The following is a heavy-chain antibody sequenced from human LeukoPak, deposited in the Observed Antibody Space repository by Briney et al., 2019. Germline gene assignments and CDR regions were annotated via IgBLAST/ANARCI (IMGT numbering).Heavy chain of an antibody. Sequence: SQTLSLTCAISGDSVSSNSVVWNWIRQSPSRGPEWLGRTYYRSKRYNDYAVSVKSRITINADTSKNQFSLQLNSVTPEDTAVYYCARAVDTAMEYFDYWGQGTLVTVSS. J-gene: IGHJ4*02. D-gene: IGHD5-18*01. CDR2: TYYRSKRYN. V-gene: IGHV6-1*01. CDR3: ARAVDTAMEYFDY. CDR1: GDSVSSNSVV.